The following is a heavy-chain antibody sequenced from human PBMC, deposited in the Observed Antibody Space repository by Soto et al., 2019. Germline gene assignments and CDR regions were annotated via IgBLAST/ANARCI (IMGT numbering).Heavy chain of an antibody. CDR2: ISSDGETK. CDR3: AKEVAVAGDLDY. D-gene: IGHD6-19*01. J-gene: IGHJ4*01. V-gene: IGHV3-30*18. CDR1: GFTFSIYG. Sequence: GESLKISCLASGFTFSIYGIHLVLQAPGKGLEWVGVISSDGETKYYADSVKGRFTISRDNSKNTLYLQMDSLRPEDTAVYYCAKEVAVAGDLDYWGHGTLVTVSS.